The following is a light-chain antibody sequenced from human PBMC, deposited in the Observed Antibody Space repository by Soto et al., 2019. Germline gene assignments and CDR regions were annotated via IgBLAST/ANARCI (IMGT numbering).Light chain of an antibody. Sequence: EIVLTQSPGTLSLSPGERATLSCRASQSIRSNYVAWYQQKPGQGPRLLIYGASRRAPGIPERFSGSGSGTEFTLTISSLQSEDFAVYYCQQYNDWPRTFGQGTKVDIK. J-gene: IGKJ1*01. CDR2: GAS. CDR1: QSIRSN. CDR3: QQYNDWPRT. V-gene: IGKV3D-15*01.